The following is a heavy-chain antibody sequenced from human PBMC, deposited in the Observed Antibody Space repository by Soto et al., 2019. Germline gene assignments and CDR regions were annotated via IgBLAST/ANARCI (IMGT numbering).Heavy chain of an antibody. V-gene: IGHV4-30-4*01. CDR2: IFYTGST. Sequence: SETLSLTCSVSGGSISRDDNYWSWIRQPPGKGLEWIGYIFYTGSTFYSPSLQSRVTISLDTSKNQFSLKLSSVTAADTAVYYCARGPSGHVLDYWGQGTLVTVSS. J-gene: IGHJ4*02. CDR1: GGSISRDDNY. D-gene: IGHD5-12*01. CDR3: ARGPSGHVLDY.